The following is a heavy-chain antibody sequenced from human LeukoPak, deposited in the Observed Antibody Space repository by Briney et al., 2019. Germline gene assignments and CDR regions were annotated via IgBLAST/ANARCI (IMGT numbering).Heavy chain of an antibody. Sequence: SETLSLTCTVSGGSITSHTYYWGWIRQPPGKGLEWIGTIYYTGSTYYNASLKSRVTISVDTSKNQFSLKLSSVTAADTAVYYCARLAFGESRNYYYYYYMDVWGKGTTVTISS. CDR3: ARLAFGESRNYYYYYYMDV. CDR1: GGSITSHTYY. D-gene: IGHD3-10*01. J-gene: IGHJ6*03. CDR2: IYYTGST. V-gene: IGHV4-39*01.